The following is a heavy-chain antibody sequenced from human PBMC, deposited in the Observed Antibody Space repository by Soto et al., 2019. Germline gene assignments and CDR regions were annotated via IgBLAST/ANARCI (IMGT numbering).Heavy chain of an antibody. Sequence: SVKVSCKASGGTFSSYSISWVRQAPGQGLEWMGGIIPIFGTANYAQKFQGRVTITADESTSTAYMELSSLRSEDTAVYYYARGGYYDSSGYPASGAFDIWGQGTMVTVSS. CDR2: IIPIFGTA. CDR3: ARGGYYDSSGYPASGAFDI. V-gene: IGHV1-69*13. CDR1: GGTFSSYS. D-gene: IGHD3-22*01. J-gene: IGHJ3*02.